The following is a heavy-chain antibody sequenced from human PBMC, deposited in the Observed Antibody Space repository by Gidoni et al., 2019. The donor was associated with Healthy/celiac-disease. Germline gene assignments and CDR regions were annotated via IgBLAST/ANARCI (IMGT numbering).Heavy chain of an antibody. Sequence: EVQLVESGGGLVKPGGSLRLSCAASGFTFSNAWMSWVRQAPGKGLEWVGRIKSKTDGGTTDYAAPVKGRFTISRDDSKNTLYLQMNSLKTEDTAVYYCTTAVVVPAKQLVGAMYYYMDVWGKGTTVTVSS. V-gene: IGHV3-15*01. CDR3: TTAVVVPAKQLVGAMYYYMDV. CDR2: IKSKTDGGTT. D-gene: IGHD2-2*01. CDR1: GFTFSNAW. J-gene: IGHJ6*03.